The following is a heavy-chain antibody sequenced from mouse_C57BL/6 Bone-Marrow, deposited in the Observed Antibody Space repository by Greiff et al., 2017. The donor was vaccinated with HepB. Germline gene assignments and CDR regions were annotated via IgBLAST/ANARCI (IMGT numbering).Heavy chain of an antibody. D-gene: IGHD2-10*01. CDR2: IDPSDSYI. Sequence: QVQLQQPGAEFVKPGASVKLSCKASGYTFTSYWMQWVKQRPGQGLEWIGEIDPSDSYINYNQKFKGKATLTVDTSSSTAYMQLRSLTSADSAFYYSARRSSLLSWFAYWGHGTLVTVSA. CDR3: ARRSSLLSWFAY. V-gene: IGHV1-50*01. J-gene: IGHJ3*01. CDR1: GYTFTSYW.